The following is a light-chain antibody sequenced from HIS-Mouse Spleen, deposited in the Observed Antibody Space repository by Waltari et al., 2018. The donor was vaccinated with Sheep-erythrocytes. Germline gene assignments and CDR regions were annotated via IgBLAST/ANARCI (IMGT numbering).Light chain of an antibody. CDR3: CSYAGSYNHV. J-gene: IGLJ1*01. Sequence: QSALTQPRSVSGSPGQSVTISCTGTSSDVGGYNYVSWYQQHPGKAPKHMIYDVSKRTSGVTDRYSGSKSGNTASLTISGLQAEDEADYYCCSYAGSYNHVFATGTKVTVL. CDR1: SSDVGGYNY. V-gene: IGLV2-11*01. CDR2: DVS.